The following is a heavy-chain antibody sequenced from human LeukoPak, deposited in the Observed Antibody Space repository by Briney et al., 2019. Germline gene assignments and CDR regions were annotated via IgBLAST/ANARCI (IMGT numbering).Heavy chain of an antibody. Sequence: SVKVSCKASGGTFSNYAISWVRQAPGQGLEWMGGIMPIFGTGKNAQKFQGRVTITADESTSTAYMELRSLRSDDTAVYYCARNPPYSGSYGGDDDYFDYWGQGTLVTVSS. V-gene: IGHV1-69*01. CDR1: GGTFSNYA. D-gene: IGHD1-26*01. CDR2: IMPIFGTG. J-gene: IGHJ4*02. CDR3: ARNPPYSGSYGGDDDYFDY.